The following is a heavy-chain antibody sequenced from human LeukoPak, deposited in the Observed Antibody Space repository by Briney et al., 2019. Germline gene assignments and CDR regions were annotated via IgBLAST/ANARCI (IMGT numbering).Heavy chain of an antibody. CDR3: ATSSGWYPKYFDY. CDR1: GFTFSSYP. D-gene: IGHD6-19*01. Sequence: GGSLRLSCAASGFTFSSYPMSWVRQAPGEGLEWVSAIGGSGGDTYYADSVKGRFTISRDNSKNTLYLQMNSLRAEDTAVYYCATSSGWYPKYFDYWGQGTLVTVSS. V-gene: IGHV3-23*01. J-gene: IGHJ4*02. CDR2: IGGSGGDT.